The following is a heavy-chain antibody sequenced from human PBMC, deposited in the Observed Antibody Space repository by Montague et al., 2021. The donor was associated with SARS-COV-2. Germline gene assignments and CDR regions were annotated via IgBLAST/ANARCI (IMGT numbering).Heavy chain of an antibody. V-gene: IGHV3-30*04. J-gene: IGHJ4*02. CDR2: ISYDGSNK. Sequence: SLRLSCAASGFTFSSYAMHWVRQAPGKGLDWVAVISYDGSNKYYADSVKGRFTISRDNSKNTLYLQMNSLRAEDTAVYYCARDSVLIVATIGTLGFDYWGQGTLVTVSS. CDR3: ARDSVLIVATIGTLGFDY. D-gene: IGHD5-12*01. CDR1: GFTFSSYA.